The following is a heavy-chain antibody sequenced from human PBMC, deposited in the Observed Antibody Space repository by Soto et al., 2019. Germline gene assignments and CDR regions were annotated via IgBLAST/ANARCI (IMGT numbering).Heavy chain of an antibody. CDR1: GYTFTSYG. Sequence: ASVKVSCKASGYTFTSYGISWVRQAPGQGLEWMGWISAYNGNTNYAQKLQGRVTMTTDTSTSRGCMELRSLRSDDTAVYYCVRYDYYYGMDVWGQGTTVTVSS. D-gene: IGHD2-8*01. V-gene: IGHV1-18*04. J-gene: IGHJ6*02. CDR3: VRYDYYYGMDV. CDR2: ISAYNGNT.